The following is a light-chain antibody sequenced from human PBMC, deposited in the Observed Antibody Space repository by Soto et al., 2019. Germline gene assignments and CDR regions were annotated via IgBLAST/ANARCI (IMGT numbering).Light chain of an antibody. Sequence: VMTQSPFSLAVTPGESASISCRSSQSLLHRNGKNYLDWYLQKPGQSPQLLIYLGSSRASGVPDRVSGSGSGTDFTLKIGKVEAEDVGIYYCMQGLQSTITFGQGTRLEIK. CDR1: QSLLHRNGKNY. CDR2: LGS. J-gene: IGKJ5*01. V-gene: IGKV2-28*01. CDR3: MQGLQSTIT.